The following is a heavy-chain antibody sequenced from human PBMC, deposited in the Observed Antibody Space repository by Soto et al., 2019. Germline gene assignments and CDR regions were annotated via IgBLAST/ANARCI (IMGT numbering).Heavy chain of an antibody. D-gene: IGHD7-27*01. J-gene: IGHJ4*02. CDR1: GASTSRSY. Sequence: PSDTLTRTSTVSGASTSRSYYSWIRRPPGKGLEWIGYIYHSGSTKYNPSLKSRVTISVDTSKNQFSVKLSSVTAADTAVYYCARVWGLDYIDSWGQGTRVTVSS. CDR3: ARVWGLDYIDS. V-gene: IGHV4-59*01. CDR2: IYHSGST.